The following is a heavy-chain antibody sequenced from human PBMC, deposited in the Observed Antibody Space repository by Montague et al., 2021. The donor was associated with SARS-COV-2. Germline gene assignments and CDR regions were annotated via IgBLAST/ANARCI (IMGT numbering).Heavy chain of an antibody. V-gene: IGHV4-30-2*06. J-gene: IGHJ3*01. CDR2: IYESGST. CDR1: GVSISSGDYS. Sequence: TLSLTCTVSGVSISSGDYSWNWIRQSPGKGLEWIGFIYESGSTIYNPSLKSRITISVDRSKNQFSLRLNSVTAADTAVYYCARKIIANAFDVWGHGTTVTVSS. D-gene: IGHD2/OR15-2a*01. CDR3: ARKIIANAFDV.